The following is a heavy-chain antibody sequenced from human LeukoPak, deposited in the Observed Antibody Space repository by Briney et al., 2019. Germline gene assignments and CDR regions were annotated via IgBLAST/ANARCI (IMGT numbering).Heavy chain of an antibody. CDR2: ISYDGSNK. CDR3: AKFPGGYSYGFLAFDI. CDR1: GFTFSSYA. J-gene: IGHJ3*02. D-gene: IGHD5-18*01. Sequence: GGSLRLSCAASGFTFSSYAMHWVRQAPGKGLEWVEVISYDGSNKYYADSVKGRFTISRDNSKNTLYLQMNSLRAEDTAVYYCAKFPGGYSYGFLAFDIWGQGTMVTVSS. V-gene: IGHV3-30*04.